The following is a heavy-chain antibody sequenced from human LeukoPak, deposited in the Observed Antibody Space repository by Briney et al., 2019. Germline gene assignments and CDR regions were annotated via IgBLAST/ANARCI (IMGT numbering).Heavy chain of an antibody. V-gene: IGHV4-39*02. D-gene: IGHD3-22*01. CDR2: IYYSGST. Sequence: PSETLSLTCTVSGGSISSSSYYWGWIRQPPGKGLEWIGSIYYSGSTYYNPSLKSRVTISVDTSKNQFSLKLSSVTAADTAVYYCARDYYYDSSHLDIWGQGTMVTVSS. CDR1: GGSISSSSYY. CDR3: ARDYYYDSSHLDI. J-gene: IGHJ3*02.